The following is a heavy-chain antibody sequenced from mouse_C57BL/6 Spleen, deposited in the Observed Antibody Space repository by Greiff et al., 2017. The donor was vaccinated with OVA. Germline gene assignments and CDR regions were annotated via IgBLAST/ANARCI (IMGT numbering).Heavy chain of an antibody. Sequence: QVQLQQPGAELVRPGSSVKLSCKASGYTFTRYWMHWVKQRPIHGLEWIGNIDPSDSETPYNQKFKDKATLPVDKSSSTAYMQLSSLTSEDSAGYYCARRRYFDVWGTGTTGTVSS. CDR3: ARRRYFDV. CDR2: IDPSDSET. J-gene: IGHJ1*03. CDR1: GYTFTRYW. V-gene: IGHV1-52*01.